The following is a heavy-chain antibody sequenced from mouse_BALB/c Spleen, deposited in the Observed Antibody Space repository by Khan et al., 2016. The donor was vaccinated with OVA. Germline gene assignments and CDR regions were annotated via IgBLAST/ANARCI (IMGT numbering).Heavy chain of an antibody. D-gene: IGHD1-1*01. CDR2: IHYSGTT. CDR3: ARSGTTVVAYWYFDV. Sequence: VQLKESGPDLVKPSQSLSLTCTVTGYSITSGYSWHWIRQFPGNKLEWMGYIHYSGTTNYNPSLKSRISITRDPSKNQFFLQLNSVTTKDTATYYCARSGTTVVAYWYFDVWGAGTTVTVSS. V-gene: IGHV3-1*02. J-gene: IGHJ1*01. CDR1: GYSITSGYS.